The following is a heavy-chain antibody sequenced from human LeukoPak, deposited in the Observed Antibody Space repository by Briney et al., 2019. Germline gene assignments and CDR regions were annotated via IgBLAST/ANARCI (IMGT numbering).Heavy chain of an antibody. V-gene: IGHV1-69*13. CDR1: GGTFSSYA. CDR3: ARVQSHGHDLDY. D-gene: IGHD3-3*01. Sequence: ASVKVSCKASGGTFSSYAISWVRQAPGQGLEWMGGIIPIFGTANYAQKFQGRVTITADESTSTAYMELSSLSSVTAADTAVYYCARVQSHGHDLDYWGQGTLVTVS. CDR2: IIPIFGTA. J-gene: IGHJ4*02.